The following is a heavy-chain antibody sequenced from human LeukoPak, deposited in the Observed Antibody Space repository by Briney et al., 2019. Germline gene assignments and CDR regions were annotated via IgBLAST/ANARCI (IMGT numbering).Heavy chain of an antibody. Sequence: GGSLRLSCAASGFTFSSYGMHWVRQAPGKGLEWVAVISYDGSNKYYADSVKGRFTISRDNSKNTLYLQMNSLRAEDTVVYYCAKDGRNYGDHLDYWGQGTLVTVSS. CDR3: AKDGRNYGDHLDY. CDR2: ISYDGSNK. V-gene: IGHV3-30*18. CDR1: GFTFSSYG. D-gene: IGHD4-17*01. J-gene: IGHJ4*02.